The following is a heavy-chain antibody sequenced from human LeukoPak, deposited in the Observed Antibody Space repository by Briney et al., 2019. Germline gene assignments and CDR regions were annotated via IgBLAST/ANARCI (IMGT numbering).Heavy chain of an antibody. D-gene: IGHD3-22*01. J-gene: IGHJ3*02. CDR3: ARVAGEASGYHPFDI. CDR1: GFIDFKSW. CDR2: IKQDASET. Sequence: GGSLSLSRAASGFIDFKSWMTWVRQAPGKELEWVAIIKQDASETYYLDSVKGRFTISIDNAKNSIYLHMTMSRVEDTAVYYCARVAGEASGYHPFDIWGQGTMVTPSS. V-gene: IGHV3-7*01.